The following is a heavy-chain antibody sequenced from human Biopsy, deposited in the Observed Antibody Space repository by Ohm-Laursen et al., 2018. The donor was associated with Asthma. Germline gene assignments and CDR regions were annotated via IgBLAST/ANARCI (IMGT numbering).Heavy chain of an antibody. V-gene: IGHV3-11*01. CDR2: ISRANPWTDSTI. CDR1: GFSFSDYA. CDR3: ARTFHFWSPYHAEHYQL. D-gene: IGHD3-3*02. Sequence: SLRLSCSASGFSFSDYAMSWVRQAPGKGLEWVAYISRANPWTDSTIYYADSVKGRFTISRDFYKNTLYLQMDSLRAEDTAVYYCARTFHFWSPYHAEHYQLWGQGTLVTVSS. J-gene: IGHJ1*01.